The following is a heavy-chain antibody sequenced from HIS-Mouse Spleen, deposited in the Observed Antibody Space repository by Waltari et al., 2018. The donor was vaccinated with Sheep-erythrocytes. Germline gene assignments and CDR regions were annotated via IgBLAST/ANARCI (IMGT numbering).Heavy chain of an antibody. J-gene: IGHJ4*02. D-gene: IGHD3-22*01. CDR1: GGSISSSL. CDR2: IYTSGST. CDR3: ARLYYYDSSGYYFDY. V-gene: IGHV4-4*07. Sequence: QVQLQESGPGLVKPSETLYLTCTVPGGSISSSLWSWIRQPAGKGLEWIGRIYTSGSTNYNPSLKSRVTMSVDTSKNQFSLKLSSVTAADTAVYYCARLYYYDSSGYYFDYWGQGTLVTVSS.